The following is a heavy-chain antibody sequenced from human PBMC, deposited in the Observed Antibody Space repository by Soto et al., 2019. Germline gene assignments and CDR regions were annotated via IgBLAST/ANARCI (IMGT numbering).Heavy chain of an antibody. V-gene: IGHV3-30-3*01. CDR3: ARALYGSGSRKAGYGMDV. D-gene: IGHD3-10*01. Sequence: QVQLVESGGGVVQPGRSLRLSCAASGFTFSSYAMHWVRQAPGKGLEWVAVISYDGSNKYYADSVKGRFTISRDNSKNTLYLLMNSLRAEDTAVYYCARALYGSGSRKAGYGMDVWGQGATVTVSS. J-gene: IGHJ6*02. CDR1: GFTFSSYA. CDR2: ISYDGSNK.